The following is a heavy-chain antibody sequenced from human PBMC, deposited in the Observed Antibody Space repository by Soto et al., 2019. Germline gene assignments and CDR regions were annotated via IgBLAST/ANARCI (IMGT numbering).Heavy chain of an antibody. CDR2: INHSGST. J-gene: IGHJ3*02. V-gene: IGHV4-34*01. CDR3: ARGYCTTNTCYPPDAFDI. Sequence: QVQLQQWGAGLLKPSETLSLTCAVYVGSFSEYYWTWIRQPPGKGLEWIGEINHSGSTNYNPSLKSRVTISVDTSKNQFSLKLNSVTAADTGLYYCARGYCTTNTCYPPDAFDIWGQGTLVTVSS. D-gene: IGHD2-8*01. CDR1: VGSFSEYY.